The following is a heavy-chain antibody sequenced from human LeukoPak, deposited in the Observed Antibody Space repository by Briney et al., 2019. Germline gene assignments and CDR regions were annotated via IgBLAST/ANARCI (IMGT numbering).Heavy chain of an antibody. V-gene: IGHV3-66*01. D-gene: IGHD1-7*01. CDR2: IYSGGSK. CDR1: GFTVSSNY. J-gene: IGHJ4*02. CDR3: ARERARTYFDY. Sequence: GGSLRLSCAASGFTVSSNYMSWVRQAPGKGREWVTVIYSGGSKYYADSVKGRFTISRDNSKNTLYLQMNSLRAEDTAVYYCARERARTYFDYWGQGTVVTVSS.